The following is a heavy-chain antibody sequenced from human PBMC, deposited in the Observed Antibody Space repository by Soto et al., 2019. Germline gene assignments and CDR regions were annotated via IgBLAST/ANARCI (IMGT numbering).Heavy chain of an antibody. CDR2: IIPILGVI. CDR3: ATGGPSAHDY. D-gene: IGHD6-19*01. J-gene: IGHJ4*02. V-gene: IGHV1-69*02. Sequence: QVPLVQSGAEVKKSGSSVKVSCKAPGDTFSSYTISWVRQAPGQGLEWMGRIIPILGVINYAQRFQGRVTISADKSTSTGYMELSNLRPEDTAVYYCATGGPSAHDYWGQGTLLAVSS. CDR1: GDTFSSYT.